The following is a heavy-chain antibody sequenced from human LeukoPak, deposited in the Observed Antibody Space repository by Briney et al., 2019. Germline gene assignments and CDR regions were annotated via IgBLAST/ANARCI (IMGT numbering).Heavy chain of an antibody. Sequence: GGSLRLSCAASGFTFSTYSMNWVRQTPGKGLEWVSSISSSSTYIYYADSVKGRFTISRDNAKNSLYLQMNSLRVEDTAVYYCAREPTAMILWGQGTLVTVSS. J-gene: IGHJ4*02. CDR1: GFTFSTYS. CDR3: AREPTAMIL. CDR2: ISSSSTYI. V-gene: IGHV3-21*01. D-gene: IGHD5-18*01.